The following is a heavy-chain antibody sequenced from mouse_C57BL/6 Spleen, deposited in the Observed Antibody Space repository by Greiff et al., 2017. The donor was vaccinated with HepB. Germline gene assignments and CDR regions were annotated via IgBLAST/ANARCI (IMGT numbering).Heavy chain of an antibody. V-gene: IGHV10-3*01. CDR3: VREGLATVAFAY. CDR2: IRSKSSNYAT. J-gene: IGHJ2*01. CDR1: GFTFNTYA. D-gene: IGHD1-1*01. Sequence: EVQLVESGGGLVQPKGSLKLSCAASGFTFNTYAMHWVRQAPGKGLEWVARIRSKSSNYATYYADSVKDRFTISRDDSQSMLYLQMNNLKTEDAAMYCCVREGLATVAFAYWGQGTTLTVSS.